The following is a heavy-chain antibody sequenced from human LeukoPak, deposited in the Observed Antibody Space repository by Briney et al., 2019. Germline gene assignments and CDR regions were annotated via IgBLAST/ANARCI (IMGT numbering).Heavy chain of an antibody. V-gene: IGHV1-18*01. D-gene: IGHD3-10*01. J-gene: IGHJ3*02. CDR3: ARDHYYGSGSYYLRAAFDI. CDR1: GYTFTSYG. CDR2: ISAYNGNT. Sequence: GASVKVSCKASGYTFTSYGITWVRQAPGRGLEWMGWISAYNGNTNYAQKVEGRVTMTTDTPTSTAYMELRSLRSDDTAVYYRARDHYYGSGSYYLRAAFDIWGQGTMVTVSS.